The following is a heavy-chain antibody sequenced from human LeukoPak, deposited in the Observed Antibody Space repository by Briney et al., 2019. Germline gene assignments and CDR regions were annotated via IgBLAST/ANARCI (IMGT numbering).Heavy chain of an antibody. Sequence: GGSLRLSCAASGFTVSSSFMTWVRQAPGKGLEWVSVTYSDGTTYYADSVKGRFTISRDNSKNTLGLQMNSLRAEDTATYYCAKEKRNLRGARDAFDIWGQGTLVTVSA. V-gene: IGHV3-53*01. CDR1: GFTVSSSF. J-gene: IGHJ3*02. CDR3: AKEKRNLRGARDAFDI. D-gene: IGHD1-26*01. CDR2: TYSDGTT.